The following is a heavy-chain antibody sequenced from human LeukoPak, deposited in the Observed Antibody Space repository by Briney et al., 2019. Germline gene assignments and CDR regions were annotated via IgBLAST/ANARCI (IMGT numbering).Heavy chain of an antibody. J-gene: IGHJ4*02. D-gene: IGHD4-23*01. CDR2: INHSGST. Sequence: SETLSLTCAVYGGSFSGYYWSWIRNPPEKGLEWIGEINHSGSTNYNPSLKSRVTISVDTSKNQFSLKLSSVTAADTAVYYCARSSVKTTLVTHDYWGQGTLVTVSS. V-gene: IGHV4-34*01. CDR3: ARSSVKTTLVTHDY. CDR1: GGSFSGYY.